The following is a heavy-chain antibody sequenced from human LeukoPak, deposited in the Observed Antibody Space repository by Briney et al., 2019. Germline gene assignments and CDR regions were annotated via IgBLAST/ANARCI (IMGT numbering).Heavy chain of an antibody. Sequence: ASVKVSFKASGYTFTSYDINWVRQATGQGLEWMGWMNPNSGNTGYAQKFQGRVTMTRNTSISTAYMELSSLRSVDTAVYYCARLPTYYDFWSGLKKYYYYGMDVWGQGTTVTVSS. CDR2: MNPNSGNT. D-gene: IGHD3-3*01. J-gene: IGHJ6*02. CDR3: ARLPTYYDFWSGLKKYYYYGMDV. CDR1: GYTFTSYD. V-gene: IGHV1-8*01.